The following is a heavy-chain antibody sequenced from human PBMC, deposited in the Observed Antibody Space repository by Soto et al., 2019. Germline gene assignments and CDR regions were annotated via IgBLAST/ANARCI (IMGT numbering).Heavy chain of an antibody. CDR2: IYYSGST. J-gene: IGHJ5*02. CDR3: ARDSSGWYEGNWFDP. CDR1: GGSVSSGSYY. V-gene: IGHV4-61*01. Sequence: SETLSLTCTVSGGSVSSGSYYWSWIRQPPGKGLEWIGYIYYSGSTNYNPSLKSRVTISVGTSKNQFSLKLSSVTAADTAVYYCARDSSGWYEGNWFDPWGQGTLVTVSS. D-gene: IGHD6-19*01.